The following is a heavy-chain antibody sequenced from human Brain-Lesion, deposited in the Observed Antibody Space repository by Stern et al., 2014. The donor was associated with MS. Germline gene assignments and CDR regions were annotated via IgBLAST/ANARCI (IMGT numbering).Heavy chain of an antibody. CDR1: YDSISSYY. Sequence: VHLVKSGPGLVKPSETLSLTCTVSYDSISSYYWTWLRQPPGKGLEWIGYINYRRNPNYNPALKSRVTISVDTSKNQFSLKLTSVTAADTAVYYCARAFSDYHDSTPGYWGQGTLVTVSS. V-gene: IGHV4-59*01. CDR2: INYRRNP. D-gene: IGHD3-22*01. CDR3: ARAFSDYHDSTPGY. J-gene: IGHJ4*02.